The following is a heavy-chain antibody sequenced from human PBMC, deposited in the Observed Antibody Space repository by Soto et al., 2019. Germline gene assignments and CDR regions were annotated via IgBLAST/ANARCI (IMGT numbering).Heavy chain of an antibody. Sequence: ASVKVSCKASGYTFSDYYIHWVRQAPGQGLEWMGWINPNSGGTKYAPKFQGGVTMTRDTSITTAYMELSRLRSGDTAVYYCAREQATAKPEGVDFWGQGTLVTVSS. J-gene: IGHJ4*02. V-gene: IGHV1-2*02. CDR1: GYTFSDYY. CDR2: INPNSGGT. CDR3: AREQATAKPEGVDF. D-gene: IGHD1-1*01.